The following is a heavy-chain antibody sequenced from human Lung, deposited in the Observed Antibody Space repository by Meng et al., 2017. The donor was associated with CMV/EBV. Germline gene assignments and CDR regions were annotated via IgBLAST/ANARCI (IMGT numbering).Heavy chain of an antibody. CDR1: GFTFSSYV. CDR3: AKEACSTTSCYYNYSYGLDV. V-gene: IGHV3-23*03. CDR2: IYSGGTCT. D-gene: IGHD2-2*01. J-gene: IGHJ6*02. Sequence: GGSLRLSCAASGFTFSSYVMSWVRQAPGKGLEWVSVIYSGGTCTQYADSVKGRFTISRDNSKNTLFLQMNSLRAEDTAVYYCAKEACSTTSCYYNYSYGLDVWGQGTTVTVSS.